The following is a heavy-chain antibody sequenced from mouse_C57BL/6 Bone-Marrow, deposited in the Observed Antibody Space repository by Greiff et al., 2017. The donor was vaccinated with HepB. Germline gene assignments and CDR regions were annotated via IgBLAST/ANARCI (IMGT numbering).Heavy chain of an antibody. V-gene: IGHV1-22*01. CDR3: AKREASPRDY. J-gene: IGHJ2*01. CDR2: INPNNGGT. CDR1: GYTFTDYN. Sequence: EVQLQESGPELVKPGASVKMSCKASGYTFTDYNMHWVKQSHGKSLEWIGYINPNNGGTSYNQKFKGKATLTVNKSSSTAYMELRSLTSEDSAVYYCAKREASPRDYWGQGTTLTVSS. D-gene: IGHD6-2*01.